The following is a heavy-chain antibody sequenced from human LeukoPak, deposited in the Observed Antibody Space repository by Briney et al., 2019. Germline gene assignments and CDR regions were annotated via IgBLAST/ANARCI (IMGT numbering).Heavy chain of an antibody. J-gene: IGHJ4*02. V-gene: IGHV1-2*02. Sequence: GASVKVSCKASGYTFTGYYMHWVRQAPGQGLEWMGWNNPNNGGTNYAQKFPGRVTMTRYTSISTAYMELSSLRSDDMAVYYCARSPRTWQHRGPFFDNWGQGTLVTVSS. CDR3: ARSPRTWQHRGPFFDN. D-gene: IGHD6-13*01. CDR2: NNPNNGGT. CDR1: GYTFTGYY.